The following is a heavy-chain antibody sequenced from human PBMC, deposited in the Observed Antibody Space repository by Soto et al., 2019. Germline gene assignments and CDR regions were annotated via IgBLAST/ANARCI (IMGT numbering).Heavy chain of an antibody. CDR1: GFTFGDSY. V-gene: IGHV3-11*06. Sequence: GGSLRLSCAGSGFTFGDSYISWIRQAPGKGLEWLSYISPGSRYPAYADSVKGRFTISRDNAKRSLYLQMMSLTAEDTAIYYCVRGGGGGLFDPWGQGTKVTVSS. D-gene: IGHD2-15*01. CDR3: VRGGGGGLFDP. J-gene: IGHJ5*02. CDR2: ISPGSRYP.